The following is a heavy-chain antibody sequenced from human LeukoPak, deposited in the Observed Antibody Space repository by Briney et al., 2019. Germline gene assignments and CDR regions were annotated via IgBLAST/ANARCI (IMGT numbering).Heavy chain of an antibody. CDR1: GGSISSYY. Sequence: PSETLSLTCTVSGGSISSYYWSWIRQPPGKGLEWIGYIYYSGSTNYNPSLKSRVTISVDTSKNQFSLKLSSVTAADTAVNYCARAKAFYYGSGSFDAFDIWGQGTMVTVSS. D-gene: IGHD3-10*01. CDR2: IYYSGST. V-gene: IGHV4-59*01. CDR3: ARAKAFYYGSGSFDAFDI. J-gene: IGHJ3*02.